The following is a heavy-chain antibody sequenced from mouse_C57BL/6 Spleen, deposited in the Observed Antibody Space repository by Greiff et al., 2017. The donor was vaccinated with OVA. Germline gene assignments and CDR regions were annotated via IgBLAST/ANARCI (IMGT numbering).Heavy chain of an antibody. J-gene: IGHJ4*01. CDR3: ARDSAGSYAMDY. CDR1: GFTFSSYA. V-gene: IGHV5-4*01. CDR2: ISDGGSYT. Sequence: EVMLVESGGGLVKPGGSLKLSCAASGFTFSSYAMSWVRQTPEKRLEWVGTISDGGSYTYYPDNVKGRFTISRDNAKNNLYLQMSHLKSEDTAMYYCARDSAGSYAMDYWGQGTSVTVSS.